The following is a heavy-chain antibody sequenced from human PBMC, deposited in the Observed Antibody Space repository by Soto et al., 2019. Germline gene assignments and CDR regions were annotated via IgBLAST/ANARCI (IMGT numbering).Heavy chain of an antibody. CDR1: GFTFSSYW. CDR3: AIESRGYSYAY. Sequence: EAQLVESGGGFVQPGGSLRLSCAASGFTFSSYWMHWVRQAPGKGLVWVSRIYGDGSVTNYADSVKGRFTISRDNAKNTLYLQMNSLRAEDTAVYYCAIESRGYSYAYWGQGTLVTVSS. D-gene: IGHD5-18*01. V-gene: IGHV3-74*01. J-gene: IGHJ4*02. CDR2: IYGDGSVT.